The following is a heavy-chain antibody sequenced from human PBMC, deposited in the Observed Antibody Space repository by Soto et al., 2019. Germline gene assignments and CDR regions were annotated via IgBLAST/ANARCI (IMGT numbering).Heavy chain of an antibody. CDR1: GGSISSSSYY. CDR2: IYYSGST. D-gene: IGHD2-15*01. CDR3: ARHLSVDYYYYGMDV. J-gene: IGHJ6*02. V-gene: IGHV4-39*01. Sequence: SETLSLTCTVSGGSISSSSYYWGWIRQPPGKGLEWIGSIYYSGSTYYNPSLKSRVTISVDTSKNQFSLKLSSVTAADTAVYYCARHLSVDYYYYGMDVWGQGTTVTRLL.